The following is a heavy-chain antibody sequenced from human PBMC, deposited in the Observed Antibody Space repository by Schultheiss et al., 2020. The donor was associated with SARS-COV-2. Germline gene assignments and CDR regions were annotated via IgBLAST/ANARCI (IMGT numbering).Heavy chain of an antibody. CDR2: IYYSGST. V-gene: IGHV4-59*01. Sequence: GSLRLSCTVSGGSISSYYWSWIRQPPGKGLEWIGYIYYSGSTNYNPSLKSRVTISVDTSKNQFSLKLSSVTAADTAVYYCAREKSYGMDVWGQGTTVTVSS. J-gene: IGHJ6*02. CDR3: AREKSYGMDV. CDR1: GGSISSYY.